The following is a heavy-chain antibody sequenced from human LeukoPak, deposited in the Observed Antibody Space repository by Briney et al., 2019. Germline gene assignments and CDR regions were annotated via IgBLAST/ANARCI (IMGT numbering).Heavy chain of an antibody. J-gene: IGHJ4*02. V-gene: IGHV3-20*01. Sequence: GGSLRLSCAASGFTFDDYGMSWVRQAPGKELEWVSGINWNGGSTGYADSVKGRFTISRDNAKNSLYLQMNSLRAEDTASYHCAREGRGISLDYWGQGTLVTVSS. CDR3: AREGRGISLDY. D-gene: IGHD1-26*01. CDR1: GFTFDDYG. CDR2: INWNGGST.